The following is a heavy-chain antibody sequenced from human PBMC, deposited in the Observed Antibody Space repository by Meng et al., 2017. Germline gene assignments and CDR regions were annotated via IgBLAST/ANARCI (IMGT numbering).Heavy chain of an antibody. CDR2: IYPGDSDT. V-gene: IGHV5-51*01. J-gene: IGHJ4*02. CDR1: GYSFTSYW. CDR3: ARREIVAVAGPLDY. Sequence: GESLKISCKGSGYSFTSYWIGWVRQMPGKGLEWMGIIYPGDSDTRYSPSFQGQVTISAAKSISTAYLQWSSLKASNTAMYYCARREIVAVAGPLDYWGQGTLVTVSS. D-gene: IGHD6-19*01.